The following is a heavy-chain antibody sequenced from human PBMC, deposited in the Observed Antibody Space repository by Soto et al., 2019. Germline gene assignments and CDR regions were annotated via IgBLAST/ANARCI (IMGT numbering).Heavy chain of an antibody. Sequence: ASVKFYCKASGYTFTSYGISWVRQAPGQGLEWMGWISAYNGNTNYAQKLQGRVTMTTDTSTSTAYMELRSLRSDDTAVYYCARDSTGTLDYWGQGTLVPISS. CDR2: ISAYNGNT. CDR1: GYTFTSYG. CDR3: ARDSTGTLDY. J-gene: IGHJ4*02. D-gene: IGHD1-1*01. V-gene: IGHV1-18*01.